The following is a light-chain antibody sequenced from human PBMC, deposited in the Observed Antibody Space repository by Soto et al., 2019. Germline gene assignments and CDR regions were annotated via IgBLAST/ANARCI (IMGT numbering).Light chain of an antibody. Sequence: QSVLTQPPSVSGAPGQRVTISCTGSNSSIGAGYDVHWYQQLPGTAPKLVIYENMRRPSGVPDRFSGSKSATSASLAITGLQAEDEADYYCQSYDVSLSGWVFGGGTKLTVL. CDR3: QSYDVSLSGWV. V-gene: IGLV1-40*01. CDR1: NSSIGAGYD. J-gene: IGLJ3*02. CDR2: ENM.